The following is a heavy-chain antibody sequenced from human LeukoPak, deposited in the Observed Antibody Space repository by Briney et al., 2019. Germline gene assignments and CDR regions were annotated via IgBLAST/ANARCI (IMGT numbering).Heavy chain of an antibody. V-gene: IGHV1-2*06. Sequence: ASGKVSGKASGYTFTGYYMHWVRQAPGQGREWMGRINPNSGGTNYAQKFQGRVTMTRDTSISTAYIELSRLRSDDTAVYYFPTPPPAAPPGYSSSWYFGSWGQGTLVTVSS. CDR3: PTPPPAAPPGYSSSWYFGS. CDR1: GYTFTGYY. D-gene: IGHD6-13*01. CDR2: INPNSGGT. J-gene: IGHJ4*02.